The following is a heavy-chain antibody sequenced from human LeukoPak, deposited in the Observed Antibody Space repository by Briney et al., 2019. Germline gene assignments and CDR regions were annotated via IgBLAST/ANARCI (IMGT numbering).Heavy chain of an antibody. V-gene: IGHV4-61*02. CDR2: IYTSGST. CDR3: ARLYSSSWNDAFDI. J-gene: IGHJ3*02. D-gene: IGHD6-13*01. CDR1: GGSISSGSYY. Sequence: SETLSLTCTVSGGSISSGSYYWSWIRQPAGKGLEWIGRIYTSGSTNYNPSLKSRVTISVDTSKNQFSLKLSSVTAADTAVYYCARLYSSSWNDAFDIWGQGTMVTVSS.